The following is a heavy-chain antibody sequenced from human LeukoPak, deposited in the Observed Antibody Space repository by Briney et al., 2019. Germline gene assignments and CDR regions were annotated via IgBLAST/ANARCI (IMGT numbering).Heavy chain of an antibody. CDR1: GFTFSSYA. V-gene: IGHV3-64D*06. J-gene: IGHJ4*02. CDR2: ISSNGGST. D-gene: IGHD4-17*01. Sequence: GGSLRLSCSASGFTFSSYAMHWVRQAPGKGLEYVSAISSNGGSTYYADSAKGGFTISRDNSKNTLYPQMSSLRAEDTAVYYCVKDLNYGDYLFDYWGQGTLVTVSS. CDR3: VKDLNYGDYLFDY.